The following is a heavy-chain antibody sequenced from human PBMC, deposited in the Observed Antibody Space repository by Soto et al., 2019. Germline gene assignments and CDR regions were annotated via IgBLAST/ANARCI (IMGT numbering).Heavy chain of an antibody. V-gene: IGHV4-34*01. CDR3: ARGSIVAPSWFAS. CDR2: INHSGST. D-gene: IGHD5-12*01. CDR1: GGSFSGYY. J-gene: IGHJ5*01. Sequence: SETLSLTCAVYGGSFSGYYWSWIRHPPGKGLEWIGEINHSGSTNYNPSLKRRVTISVDTSKNQFSLKLSSVTAADTAVYYCARGSIVAPSWFASWGQGTLVTVSS.